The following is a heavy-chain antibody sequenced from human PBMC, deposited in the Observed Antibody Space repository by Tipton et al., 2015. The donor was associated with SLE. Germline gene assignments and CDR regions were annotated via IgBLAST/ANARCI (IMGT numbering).Heavy chain of an antibody. Sequence: TLSLTCSVFGGPIGSFYWSWIRQPAGQGLEWIGRIYNSGYTNYNPSLKSRVTMSVDMSKNQFSLKLTSVTAADMAIYHCVKGQEVAATDHYYYMDVWGKGTTVTVS. D-gene: IGHD6-19*01. J-gene: IGHJ6*03. CDR1: GGPIGSFY. CDR2: IYNSGYT. V-gene: IGHV4-4*07. CDR3: VKGQEVAATDHYYYMDV.